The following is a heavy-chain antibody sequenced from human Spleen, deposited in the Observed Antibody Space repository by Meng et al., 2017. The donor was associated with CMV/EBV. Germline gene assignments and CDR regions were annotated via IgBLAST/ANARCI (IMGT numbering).Heavy chain of an antibody. CDR1: GGSISSSGYS. CDR3: ARESIGVTGDKYFDY. J-gene: IGHJ4*02. V-gene: IGHV4-30-2*01. CDR2: IYQSGGT. D-gene: IGHD1-20*01. Sequence: SGGSISSSGYSWSWIRQAPGKGLEWIGYIYQSGGTYYNPSLKSRVTISADRAKNQFSLRLISVTAADTAVYFCARESIGVTGDKYFDYWGQGALVTVSS.